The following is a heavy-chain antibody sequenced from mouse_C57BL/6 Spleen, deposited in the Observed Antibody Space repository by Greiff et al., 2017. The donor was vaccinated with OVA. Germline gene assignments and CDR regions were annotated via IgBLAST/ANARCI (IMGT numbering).Heavy chain of an antibody. D-gene: IGHD3-3*01. CDR2: ISSGGDYI. V-gene: IGHV5-9-1*02. CDR1: GFTFSSYA. Sequence: EVQRVESGAGLVKPGGSLKLSCAASGFTFSSYAMSWVRQTPEKRLEWVAYISSGGDYIYYADTVKGRFTISRDNARNTLYLQMSSLKSEDTAMYYCTRGRDVGFAYWGQGTLVTVSA. CDR3: TRGRDVGFAY. J-gene: IGHJ3*01.